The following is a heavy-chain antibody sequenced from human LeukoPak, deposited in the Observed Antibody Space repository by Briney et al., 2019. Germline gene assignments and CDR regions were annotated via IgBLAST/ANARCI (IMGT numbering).Heavy chain of an antibody. J-gene: IGHJ4*02. CDR3: ARNSGGIVVVPTAAPDY. CDR2: INPNGGGT. V-gene: IGHV1-2*06. Sequence: ASVKVSCKASGYTFTGYYVHWVRQAPGLGLEWMGRINPNGGGTNYAQKFQGRVTMTRDTSISTAYMELSRLRSDDTAVYYCARNSGGIVVVPTAAPDYWGQGTLVTVSS. CDR1: GYTFTGYY. D-gene: IGHD2-2*01.